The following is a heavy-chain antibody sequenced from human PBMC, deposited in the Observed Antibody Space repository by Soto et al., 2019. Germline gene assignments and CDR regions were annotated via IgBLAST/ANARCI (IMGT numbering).Heavy chain of an antibody. CDR3: SAAAQDGYYYYMDV. D-gene: IGHD6-13*01. V-gene: IGHV1-8*01. Sequence: ASVKVSCKASGYTFTSYDINWVRQATGQGLEWMGWMNPNSGNTGYAQKFQGRVTMTRNTSISTAYMELSSLRSEDTAVYYCSAAAQDGYYYYMDVWGKGTTVTVSS. CDR2: MNPNSGNT. CDR1: GYTFTSYD. J-gene: IGHJ6*03.